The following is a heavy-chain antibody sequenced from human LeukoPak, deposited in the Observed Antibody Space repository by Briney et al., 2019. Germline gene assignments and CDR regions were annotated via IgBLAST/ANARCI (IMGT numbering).Heavy chain of an antibody. CDR3: ARPFRDGYNYGAFDI. Sequence: GESLKISCKGSGYSFTSYWISWVRQMPGKGLEWMGIIYPGDSDTRYSPSFQGQVTISADKSISTAYLQWSSLKASDTAMYYCARPFRDGYNYGAFDIWGQGTMVTVSS. J-gene: IGHJ3*02. D-gene: IGHD5-24*01. V-gene: IGHV5-51*01. CDR1: GYSFTSYW. CDR2: IYPGDSDT.